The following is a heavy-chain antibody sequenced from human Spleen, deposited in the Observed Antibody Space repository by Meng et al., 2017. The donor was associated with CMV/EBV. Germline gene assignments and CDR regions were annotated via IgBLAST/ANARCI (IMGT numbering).Heavy chain of an antibody. D-gene: IGHD3-22*01. J-gene: IGHJ4*02. V-gene: IGHV3-30*18. Sequence: FTFSSYGMHWVRQAPGKGLEWVAVISYDGSNKYYADSVKGRFTISRDNSKNTLYLQMNSLRAEDTAVYYCAKSYYYDSSGYYYFDYWGQGTLVTVSS. CDR1: FTFSSYG. CDR3: AKSYYYDSSGYYYFDY. CDR2: ISYDGSNK.